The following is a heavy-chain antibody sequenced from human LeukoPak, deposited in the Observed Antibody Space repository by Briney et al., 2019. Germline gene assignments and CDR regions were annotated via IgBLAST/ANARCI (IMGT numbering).Heavy chain of an antibody. CDR3: ARRRYFDWLSPFDY. CDR1: GGSFRGYY. D-gene: IGHD3-9*01. CDR2: INHSGST. J-gene: IGHJ4*02. V-gene: IGHV4-34*01. Sequence: SETLSLTCAVSGGSFRGYYWSWIRQPPGKGLEWIGEINHSGSTNYNPSLKSRVTISVDTSKNQFSLKLSSVTAADTAVYYCARRRYFDWLSPFDYWGQGTMVTVSS.